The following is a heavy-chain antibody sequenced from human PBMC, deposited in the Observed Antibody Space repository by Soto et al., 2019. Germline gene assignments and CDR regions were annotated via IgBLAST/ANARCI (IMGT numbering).Heavy chain of an antibody. Sequence: QVQLQESGPGLVKPSGTLSLTCAVSSGSISSSNWWRWVRQPPGKGLEWIGEIYHSGSTNYNPSLKSRVTISVDKSKNQFSLKLSAVTAADTAVYYCARLTGGYCSGGSCYTFDYWGQGTLVTVSS. CDR2: IYHSGST. V-gene: IGHV4-4*02. J-gene: IGHJ4*02. D-gene: IGHD2-15*01. CDR1: SGSISSSNW. CDR3: ARLTGGYCSGGSCYTFDY.